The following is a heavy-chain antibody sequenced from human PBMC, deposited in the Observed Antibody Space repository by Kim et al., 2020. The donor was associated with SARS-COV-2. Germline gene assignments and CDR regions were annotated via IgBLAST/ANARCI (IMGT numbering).Heavy chain of an antibody. J-gene: IGHJ4*02. CDR1: GFTFSTYA. CDR2: LTGGGGGAS. Sequence: GGSLRLSCTASGFTFSTYAMNWVRQAPGKGLEWVSSLTGGGGGASKYADSVKGRFTISRDTSKSPEYLQMNRLRDEDTAEYYCGTRGWTYQFESWGQGTL. CDR3: GTRGWTYQFES. D-gene: IGHD1-7*01. V-gene: IGHV3-23*01.